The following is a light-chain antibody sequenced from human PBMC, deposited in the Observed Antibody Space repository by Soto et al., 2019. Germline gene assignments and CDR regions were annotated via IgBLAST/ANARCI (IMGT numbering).Light chain of an antibody. CDR2: GNS. CDR3: QSYDSSLSGSNG. V-gene: IGLV1-40*01. J-gene: IGLJ1*01. Sequence: QSVLTQPPSVSGAPGQRVTISCTGSSSNIGAGYDVHWYQQLPGTAPKPLIYGNSNRPSGVPDRFSGSKSGTSASLAITGLQPEDEADYYCQSYDSSLSGSNGFGTGTKVTVL. CDR1: SSNIGAGYD.